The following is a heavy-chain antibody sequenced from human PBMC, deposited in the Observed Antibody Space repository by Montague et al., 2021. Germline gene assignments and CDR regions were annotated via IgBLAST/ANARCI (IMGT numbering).Heavy chain of an antibody. CDR1: GGSISSNNC. CDR2: IFHNGST. J-gene: IGHJ5*02. D-gene: IGHD3-22*01. V-gene: IGHV4-4*02. Sequence: SETLSLTCAVSGGSISSNNCWTWVRQPPGKGLEWIGEIFHNGSTTYSPSLKSRVTISMDKSKNQFSLKLTSVTAADTAVYYCARVAAWGYYDTSGPNWFDPWGQGTLVTVSS. CDR3: ARVAAWGYYDTSGPNWFDP.